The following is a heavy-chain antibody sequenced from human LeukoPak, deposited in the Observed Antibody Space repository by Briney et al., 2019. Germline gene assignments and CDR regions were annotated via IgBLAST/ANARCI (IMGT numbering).Heavy chain of an antibody. D-gene: IGHD6-13*01. Sequence: PSETLSLTCTVSGGSISSYYWSWIRQPAGKGLEWIGRIHTSGSTNYNPSLKSRVTMSVDTSKNQFSLKLSSVTAADTAVYYCARDTPIAAAGSYYFDYWGQGTLVTVSS. V-gene: IGHV4-4*07. CDR2: IHTSGST. CDR3: ARDTPIAAAGSYYFDY. CDR1: GGSISSYY. J-gene: IGHJ4*02.